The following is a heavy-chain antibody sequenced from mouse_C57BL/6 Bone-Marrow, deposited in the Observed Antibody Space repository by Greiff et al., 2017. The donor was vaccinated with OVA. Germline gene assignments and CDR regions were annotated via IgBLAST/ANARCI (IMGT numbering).Heavy chain of an antibody. J-gene: IGHJ4*01. CDR1: GYTFTSYG. V-gene: IGHV1-58*01. D-gene: IGHD4-1*01. Sequence: EVQLQESGAELVRPGSSVKMSCKTSGYTFTSYGINWVKQRPGQGLEWIGYIYIGNGYTEYNEKFKGKATLTSNTSSGTDYMQHSRLTYEDSAVYCCARDETGRGDYWGQGTSVTVSS. CDR2: IYIGNGYT. CDR3: ARDETGRGDY.